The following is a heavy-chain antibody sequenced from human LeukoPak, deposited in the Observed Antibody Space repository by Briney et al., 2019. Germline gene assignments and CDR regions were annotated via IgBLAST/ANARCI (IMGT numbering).Heavy chain of an antibody. Sequence: SVKVSCKASGGTFSSYAISWVRQAPGQGLEWMGGIIPIFGTANYAQKFQGRVTITTDESTSTAYMELSSRRSEDTAVYYCARDLGSSSPPANYYYYYMDVWGKGTPVTVSS. J-gene: IGHJ6*03. CDR3: ARDLGSSSPPANYYYYYMDV. CDR2: IIPIFGTA. CDR1: GGTFSSYA. V-gene: IGHV1-69*05. D-gene: IGHD6-6*01.